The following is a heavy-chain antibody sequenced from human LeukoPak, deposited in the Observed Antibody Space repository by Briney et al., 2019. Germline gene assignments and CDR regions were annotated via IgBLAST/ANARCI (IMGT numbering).Heavy chain of an antibody. CDR3: ARGGSDWNDRATQGGYDAFDI. V-gene: IGHV4-39*01. D-gene: IGHD1-1*01. J-gene: IGHJ3*02. CDR2: IYYVGST. Sequence: SETLSLTCTVSSGSISSSSYYWDWIRQSPGKGLEWLGSIYYVGSTYYNPSLESRVTISVDTSKNQFSLKLSSVTAADTAVYYCARGGSDWNDRATQGGYDAFDIWGQGTMVTVSS. CDR1: SGSISSSSYY.